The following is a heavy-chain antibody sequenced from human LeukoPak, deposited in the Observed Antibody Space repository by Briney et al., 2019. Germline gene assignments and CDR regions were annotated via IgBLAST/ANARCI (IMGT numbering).Heavy chain of an antibody. V-gene: IGHV3-33*01. CDR3: ARGTDYYDSSGYYPPYYYGMDV. CDR2: IWYDGSNK. D-gene: IGHD3-22*01. Sequence: GGSLRLSCAASGFTFSSYGMHWVRQAPGKGLEWVAVIWYDGSNKYYADSVKGRFTISRDNSKSTLYLQMNSLRAEDTAVYYCARGTDYYDSSGYYPPYYYGMDVWGQGTTVTVSS. CDR1: GFTFSSYG. J-gene: IGHJ6*02.